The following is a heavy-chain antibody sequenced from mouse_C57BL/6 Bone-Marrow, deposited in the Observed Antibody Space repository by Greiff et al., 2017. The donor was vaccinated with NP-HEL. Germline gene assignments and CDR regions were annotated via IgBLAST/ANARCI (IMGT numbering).Heavy chain of an antibody. CDR1: GYAFTNYL. CDR3: AGEAITTVVATDAMDY. Sequence: VKLQESGAELVRPGTSVKVSCKASGYAFTNYLIEWVKQRPGQGLEWIGVINPGSGGTNYNEKFKGKATLTADKSSSTAYMQLSSLTSEDSAVYFSAGEAITTVVATDAMDYWGQGTSVTVSS. D-gene: IGHD1-1*01. V-gene: IGHV1-54*01. J-gene: IGHJ4*01. CDR2: INPGSGGT.